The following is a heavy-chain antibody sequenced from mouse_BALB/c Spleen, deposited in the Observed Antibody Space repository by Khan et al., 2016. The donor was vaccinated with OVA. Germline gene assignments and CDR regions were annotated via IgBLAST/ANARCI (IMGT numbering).Heavy chain of an antibody. J-gene: IGHJ4*01. V-gene: IGHV9-4*02. D-gene: IGHD2-12*01. Sequence: QIQLVQSGPELKKPGETVRISCKASGYTFTNAGMQWVQKMPGKGLKWIGWINTHSGVPKYAEDFKGRFAFSLETSASTVYLQITNLKNEDTATSFCERGGAAYYRNDGGAMDYWGQGTSVTVSA. CDR2: INTHSGVP. CDR3: ERGGAAYYRNDGGAMDY. CDR1: GYTFTNAG.